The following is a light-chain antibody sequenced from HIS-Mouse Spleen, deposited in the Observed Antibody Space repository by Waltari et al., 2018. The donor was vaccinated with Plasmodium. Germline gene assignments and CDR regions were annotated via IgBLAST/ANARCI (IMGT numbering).Light chain of an antibody. CDR3: YSTDSSGNHRV. V-gene: IGLV3-10*01. Sequence: SYELTPPPSVSVSPGQTARITCPGDALPKKYASWYQQKSGQAPVLVIYEDSNRPAGIPERFAGSSSGTMATLTISGAQVEDEADYYCYSTDSSGNHRVFGGGTKLTVL. CDR1: ALPKKY. CDR2: EDS. J-gene: IGLJ3*02.